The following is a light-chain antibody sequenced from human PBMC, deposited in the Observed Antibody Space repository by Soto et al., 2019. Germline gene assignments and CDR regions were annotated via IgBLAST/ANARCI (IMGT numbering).Light chain of an antibody. CDR1: QSISRY. Sequence: QLSQSPYSLYASVRDRVTITLLAIQSISRYLNWYQQKPGKAPNLLIYVASSLQSEVPSRFSGSGSGTDFTLTITSLQPEDFATYYCQQSYGTPITFGQGTRLEIK. V-gene: IGKV1-39*01. CDR3: QQSYGTPIT. J-gene: IGKJ5*01. CDR2: VAS.